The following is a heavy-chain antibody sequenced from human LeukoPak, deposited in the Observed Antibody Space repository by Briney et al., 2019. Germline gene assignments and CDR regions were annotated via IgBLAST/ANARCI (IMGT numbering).Heavy chain of an antibody. J-gene: IGHJ2*01. D-gene: IGHD1-14*01. CDR3: AKDRRDNAAPNGYFDL. V-gene: IGHV3-23*01. Sequence: GGSLRLSCTASGFPFSSYAMSWVRQAPRKGLEWVSAISGSGGSTYYADSVKGRFTISRDNSKNTLYLQMNSLRAEDTAVYYCAKDRRDNAAPNGYFDLWGRGTLVTVSS. CDR1: GFPFSSYA. CDR2: ISGSGGST.